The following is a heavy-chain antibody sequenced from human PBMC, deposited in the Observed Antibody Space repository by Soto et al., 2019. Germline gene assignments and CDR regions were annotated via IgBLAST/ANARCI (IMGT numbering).Heavy chain of an antibody. J-gene: IGHJ4*02. V-gene: IGHV3-74*01. CDR2: INRDGSST. Sequence: EVQLVESGGGLVQPGGSLRLSCVASGITVSSYWMHWVRQAPGKGLVWVSRINRDGSSTNYADSVKGRFTISRDNAKNTLDLQMNSLRAEDTAVYYCAREAAVAGTVCDYWGQGILVTVSS. D-gene: IGHD6-19*01. CDR1: GITVSSYW. CDR3: AREAAVAGTVCDY.